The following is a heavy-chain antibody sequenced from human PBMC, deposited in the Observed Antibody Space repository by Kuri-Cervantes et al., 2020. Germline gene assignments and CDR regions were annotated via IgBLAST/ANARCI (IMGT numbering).Heavy chain of an antibody. CDR1: GFSVSSYT. CDR2: ISSGGSYK. CDR3: ARQGSDSHFYYMDV. Sequence: GGSLRLSYAASGFSVSSYTMNWVRQAPGQGLEWVSSISSGGSYKYHAESVKGRITTSRDNAKNSLYVQMSSLRAEDTGVYYCARQGSDSHFYYMDVWGKGTTVTVSS. J-gene: IGHJ6*03. V-gene: IGHV3-21*03. D-gene: IGHD3-10*01.